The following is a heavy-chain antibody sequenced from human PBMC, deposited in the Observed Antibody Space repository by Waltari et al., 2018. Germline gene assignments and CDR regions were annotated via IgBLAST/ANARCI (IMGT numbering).Heavy chain of an antibody. D-gene: IGHD2-15*01. CDR1: GYTFTGYY. CDR3: ARGGYCSGGSCYSRAFDI. V-gene: IGHV1-2*02. Sequence: QVQLVQSGAEVKKPGASVKVSCTASGYTFTGYYLHWVRQAPGQGLEWVGWIEPNSGGTNEGQKFQGRVSMTRETSISKAYMERSRMRSDVTAVYYCARGGYCSGGSCYSRAFDIWGQGTMVTVSS. J-gene: IGHJ3*02. CDR2: IEPNSGGT.